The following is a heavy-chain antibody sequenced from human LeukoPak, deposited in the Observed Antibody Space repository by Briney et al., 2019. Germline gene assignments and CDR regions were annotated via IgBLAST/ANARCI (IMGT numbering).Heavy chain of an antibody. D-gene: IGHD6-13*01. CDR2: INHSGST. V-gene: IGHV4-34*01. Sequence: SETLSLTCAVYGGSFSGYYWSWIRQPPGKGLEWIGEINHSGSTNYNPSLKSRVTISVDTSKNQFSLKLSSVTAADTAVYYCARSFLTGYSSSWGQGTLVTVSS. J-gene: IGHJ4*02. CDR3: ARSFLTGYSSS. CDR1: GGSFSGYY.